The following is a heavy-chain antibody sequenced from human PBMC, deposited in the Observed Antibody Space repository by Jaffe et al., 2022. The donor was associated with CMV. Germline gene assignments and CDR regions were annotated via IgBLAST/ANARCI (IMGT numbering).Heavy chain of an antibody. CDR1: GYTFTSYA. CDR2: INAGNGNT. V-gene: IGHV1-3*01. Sequence: QVQLVQSGAEVKKPGASVKVSCKASGYTFTSYAMHWVRQAPGQRLEWMGWINAGNGNTKYSQKFQGRVTITRDTSASTAYMELSSLRSEDTAVYYCARDPHRGYSSMVPPHYWGQGTLVTVSS. D-gene: IGHD5-18*01. J-gene: IGHJ4*02. CDR3: ARDPHRGYSSMVPPHY.